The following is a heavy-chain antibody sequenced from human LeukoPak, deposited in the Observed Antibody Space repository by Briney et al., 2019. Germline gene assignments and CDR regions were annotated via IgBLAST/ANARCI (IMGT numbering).Heavy chain of an antibody. D-gene: IGHD4-17*01. CDR1: GGSISSGGYY. J-gene: IGHJ4*02. CDR3: ARSFGDHDPFDY. CDR2: IYYSGST. Sequence: TLSLTCTVSGGSISSGGYYWSWIRQHPGKGLEWIGYIYYSGSTYYNPSLKSRVTISVDTSKNQFSLKLSSVTAADTAVYYCARSFGDHDPFDYWGQGTLVTVSS. V-gene: IGHV4-31*03.